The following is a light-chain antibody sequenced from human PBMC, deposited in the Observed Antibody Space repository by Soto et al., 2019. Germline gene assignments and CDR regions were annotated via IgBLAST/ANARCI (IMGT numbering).Light chain of an antibody. CDR3: QTWDTGARVV. CDR2: LSGDGSH. V-gene: IGLV4-69*01. J-gene: IGLJ2*01. CDR1: SGHSSYA. Sequence: QAVLTQSPSASASLGASVKLTCTLSSGHSSYAIAWHQQQPEKGPRYLMKLSGDGSHSKGDGIPDRFSGSSSGAERYLTISSLQSEDEADYYCQTWDTGARVVFGGGTKLTVL.